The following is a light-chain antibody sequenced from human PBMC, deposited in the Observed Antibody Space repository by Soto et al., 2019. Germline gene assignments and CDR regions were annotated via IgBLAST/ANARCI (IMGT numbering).Light chain of an antibody. CDR1: QGISND. CDR3: QKYNSAPRST. CDR2: AAS. V-gene: IGKV1-27*01. Sequence: DIQMTQSPSSLSASVGDRVTITCRASQGISNDLAWYQQKPGKVPKLLIYAASTLQSGVPSRFSGSGSGTDFTLTISSLQPEDVATYYCQKYNSAPRSTFGQGTKVEIK. J-gene: IGKJ1*01.